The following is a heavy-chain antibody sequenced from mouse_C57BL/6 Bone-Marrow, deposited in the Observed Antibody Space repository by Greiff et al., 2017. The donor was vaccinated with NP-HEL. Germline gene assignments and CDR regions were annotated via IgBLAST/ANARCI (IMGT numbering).Heavy chain of an antibody. CDR2: IYPGSGNT. V-gene: IGHV1-84*01. Sequence: VHLVESGPELVKPGASVKISCKASGYTFTDYYINWVKQRPGQGLEWIGWIYPGSGNTKYNEKFKGKATLTVDTSSSTAYMQLSSLTSEDSAVYFCAKGLYYYGSSYFDYWGQGTTLTVSS. CDR1: GYTFTDYY. D-gene: IGHD1-1*01. CDR3: AKGLYYYGSSYFDY. J-gene: IGHJ2*01.